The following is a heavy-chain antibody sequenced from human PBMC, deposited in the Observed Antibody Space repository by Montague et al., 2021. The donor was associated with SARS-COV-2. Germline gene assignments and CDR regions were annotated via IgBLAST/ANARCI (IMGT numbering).Heavy chain of an antibody. CDR3: AGVQRGYYYGLGVSAHFDY. J-gene: IGHJ4*02. D-gene: IGHD3-10*01. Sequence: SETLSLTCTVSGGSISNYYWSWIRQPPGKGLEWIGYIYYSGSTNYNPSLKSRVTISVDTSKSQFSLKLSSVTAADTAVYYCAGVQRGYYYGLGVSAHFDYWGQGTLVTVSS. V-gene: IGHV4-59*01. CDR2: IYYSGST. CDR1: GGSISNYY.